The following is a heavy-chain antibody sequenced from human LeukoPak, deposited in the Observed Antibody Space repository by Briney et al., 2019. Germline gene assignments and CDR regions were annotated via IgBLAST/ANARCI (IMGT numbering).Heavy chain of an antibody. CDR1: GGSISTHY. V-gene: IGHV4-59*11. Sequence: SETLSLTCTVSGGSISTHYWSWIRQPPGKGLEYIGYIHYTGTTNYKSSLRSRLTISVDTSKNQFSLKLSSVTAADTAVYYCARDSYCSSTSCPFDYWGQGTLVTVSS. J-gene: IGHJ4*02. D-gene: IGHD2-2*01. CDR2: IHYTGTT. CDR3: ARDSYCSSTSCPFDY.